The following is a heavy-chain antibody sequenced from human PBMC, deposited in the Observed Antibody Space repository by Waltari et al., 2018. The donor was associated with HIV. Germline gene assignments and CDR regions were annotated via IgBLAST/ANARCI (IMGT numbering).Heavy chain of an antibody. V-gene: IGHV3-7*01. CDR2: IKQDGSEK. D-gene: IGHD5-12*01. CDR1: GFNVSSYW. Sequence: EVQLVESGGGLVQPGGYLRISCAASGFNVSSYWISWVRQAPGKGREWVANIKQDGSEKYYVDSVKGRFTISRDNAKNSLYLQMNSLRAEDTAVYYCARIKGSGYDWGDVRVFDYWGQGTLVTVSS. J-gene: IGHJ4*02. CDR3: ARIKGSGYDWGDVRVFDY.